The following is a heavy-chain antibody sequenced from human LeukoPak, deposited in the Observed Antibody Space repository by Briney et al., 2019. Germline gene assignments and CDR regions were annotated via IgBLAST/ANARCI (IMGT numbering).Heavy chain of an antibody. CDR1: GGSISSSTYY. D-gene: IGHD1-26*01. CDR3: ARQGVGATDC. Sequence: SETLSLTCTVSGGSISSSTYYWAWIRQSPGKRLGWIGSITYSGSTYYNPSLESRVTISVDTSKNQFSLRLISVTAVDTAVYYCARQGVGATDCWGQGTLVTVSS. CDR2: ITYSGST. J-gene: IGHJ4*02. V-gene: IGHV4-39*01.